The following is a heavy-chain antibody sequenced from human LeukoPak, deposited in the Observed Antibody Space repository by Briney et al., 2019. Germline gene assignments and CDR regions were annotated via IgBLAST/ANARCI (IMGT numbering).Heavy chain of an antibody. Sequence: SETLSLTCAVYGGSFSGYYWSWIRQPPGKGLEWIGEINHSGSTNYNPSLKSRVTISVDTSKNQFSLKLSSVTAADTAVYYCVRTSRYYYDSSGYTSRFDYWGQGTLVTVSS. D-gene: IGHD3-22*01. V-gene: IGHV4-34*01. CDR3: VRTSRYYYDSSGYTSRFDY. J-gene: IGHJ4*02. CDR1: GGSFSGYY. CDR2: INHSGST.